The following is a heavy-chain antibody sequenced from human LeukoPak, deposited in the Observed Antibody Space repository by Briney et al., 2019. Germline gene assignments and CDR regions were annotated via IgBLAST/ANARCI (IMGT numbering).Heavy chain of an antibody. V-gene: IGHV4-59*01. CDR2: IYYSGST. Sequence: SETLSLTCTVSGVSISSYYWSWIRQPPGKGLEWLGYIYYSGSTNYNPSLKSRVTISVDTSKNQFSLKLSSVTAADTAVYYCATQGSAVTIFGVVNVYMDVWGKGTTVTVSS. J-gene: IGHJ6*03. CDR3: ATQGSAVTIFGVVNVYMDV. CDR1: GVSISSYY. D-gene: IGHD3-3*01.